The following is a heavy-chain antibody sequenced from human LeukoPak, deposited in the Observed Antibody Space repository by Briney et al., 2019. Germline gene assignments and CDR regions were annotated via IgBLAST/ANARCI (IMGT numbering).Heavy chain of an antibody. Sequence: GGSLRLSCAASGFTFSSYSMNWVRQAPGKGLKWVPSISSSSSYIYYADSVKGRFTISRDNAKNSLYLQMNSLRAEDTAVYYCARVALDYDILTGYHTLDYWGQGTLVTVSS. CDR1: GFTFSSYS. J-gene: IGHJ4*02. V-gene: IGHV3-21*01. CDR3: ARVALDYDILTGYHTLDY. CDR2: ISSSSSYI. D-gene: IGHD3-9*01.